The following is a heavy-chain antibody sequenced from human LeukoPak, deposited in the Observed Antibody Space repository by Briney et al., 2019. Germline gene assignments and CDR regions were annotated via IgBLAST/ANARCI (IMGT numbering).Heavy chain of an antibody. CDR3: ARQPTYCSGGSCYSGAIDY. D-gene: IGHD2-15*01. V-gene: IGHV4-39*01. CDR1: GGSISSSSYY. CDR2: IYYSGST. Sequence: SETLSLTCTVSGGSISSSSYYWGWIRQPPGQGLEWIGSIYYSGSTYYNPSLKSRVTISVDTSKNQFSLKLSSVTAADTAVYYCARQPTYCSGGSCYSGAIDYWGQGTLVTVSS. J-gene: IGHJ4*02.